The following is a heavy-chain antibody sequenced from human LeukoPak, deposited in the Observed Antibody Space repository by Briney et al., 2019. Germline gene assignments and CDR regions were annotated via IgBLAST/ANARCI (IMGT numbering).Heavy chain of an antibody. D-gene: IGHD2-2*01. CDR2: ISSSSSTI. J-gene: IGHJ1*01. CDR1: GFTFSSYS. CDR3: ARVAHRYCSSTSCSKGQYFQH. V-gene: IGHV3-48*04. Sequence: GGSLRLSCAASGFTFSSYSMNWVRQAPGKGLEWVSYISSSSSTIYYADSVKGRFTISRDNAKNSLYLQMNSLSAEDTAVYYCARVAHRYCSSTSCSKGQYFQHWGQGTLVTVSS.